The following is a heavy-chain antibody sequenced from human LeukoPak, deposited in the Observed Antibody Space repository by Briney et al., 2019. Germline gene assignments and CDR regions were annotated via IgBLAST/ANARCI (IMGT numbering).Heavy chain of an antibody. CDR3: AKDDYWYFDL. J-gene: IGHJ2*01. V-gene: IGHV3-9*01. CDR2: ISWNSGSI. Sequence: SLRLSCAASGFDFADYAMHWVRQAPGKGLEWDSGISWNSGSIGYADSVKGRFAISRDNAKNSLYLQMNSLRAEDTALYYCAKDDYWYFDLWGRGTLVTVSS. CDR1: GFDFADYA.